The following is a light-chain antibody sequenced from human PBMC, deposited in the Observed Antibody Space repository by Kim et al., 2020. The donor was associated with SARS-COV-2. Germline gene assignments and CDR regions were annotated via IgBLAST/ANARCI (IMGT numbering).Light chain of an antibody. CDR3: GSRDSDNHLGL. Sequence: AWGQTVRITSQGNSLRFYYASWYQQKPGQAPILIVYDKNNRPTGIPDRFSGSTSGSTASLTITGAQAEDEADYYCGSRDSDNHLGLFGGGTKLTVL. CDR2: DKN. V-gene: IGLV3-19*01. CDR1: SLRFYY. J-gene: IGLJ2*01.